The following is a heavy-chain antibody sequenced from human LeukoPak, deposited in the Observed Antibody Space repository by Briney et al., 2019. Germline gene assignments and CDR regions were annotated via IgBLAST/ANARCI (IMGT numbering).Heavy chain of an antibody. Sequence: GGSLRLSCAASGFTFSSYSMNWVRQAPGKGLEWVSSISSSSSYIYYADSVKGRFTISRDNAKNSLYLQMNSLRAEDTAVYYCARDKWKGDGNRIAFDIWGQGTMVTVSS. CDR3: ARDKWKGDGNRIAFDI. CDR2: ISSSSSYI. J-gene: IGHJ3*02. CDR1: GFTFSSYS. D-gene: IGHD1-20*01. V-gene: IGHV3-21*01.